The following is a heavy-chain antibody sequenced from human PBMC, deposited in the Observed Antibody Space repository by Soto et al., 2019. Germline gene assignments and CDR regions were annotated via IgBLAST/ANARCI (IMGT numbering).Heavy chain of an antibody. J-gene: IGHJ5*02. D-gene: IGHD6-19*01. CDR1: GYTFTSYY. CDR2: INPSGGNT. V-gene: IGHV1-46*01. Sequence: GASVKVSCKASGYTFTSYYMHWVRQAPGQGLEWMGIINPSGGNTKYSQNFQGRVTINQDTSASTAYMELSSLTSEDTAVYYCAREKWGSGSRWLDPWGQGTLVTVSS. CDR3: AREKWGSGSRWLDP.